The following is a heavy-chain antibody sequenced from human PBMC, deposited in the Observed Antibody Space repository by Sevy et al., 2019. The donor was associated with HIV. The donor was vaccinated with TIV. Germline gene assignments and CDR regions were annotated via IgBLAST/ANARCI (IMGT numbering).Heavy chain of an antibody. J-gene: IGHJ4*02. Sequence: ASVKVSCKASGGTFSSYGISWVRQAPGQGLEWMGGIIPILGTVNYAQKFQGRVTITADESRKTAYMELSSLGSEDTAVYYCASEGGNGWYYFDYWGQETLVTVSS. CDR1: GGTFSSYG. V-gene: IGHV1-69*13. D-gene: IGHD6-19*01. CDR2: IIPILGTV. CDR3: ASEGGNGWYYFDY.